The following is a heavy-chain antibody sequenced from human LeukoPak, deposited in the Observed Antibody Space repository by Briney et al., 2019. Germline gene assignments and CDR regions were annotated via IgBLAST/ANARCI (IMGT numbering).Heavy chain of an antibody. CDR2: ISSSGTDM. Sequence: GGSLRLSCAASGFTFSSYEMTWVRQAPRKGLEWLSYISSSGTDMWYADSVRGRFAISRDNAKNSLYLQMNSLKASDTAMYYCARRVDSYWFFDYWGQGTLVTVSS. J-gene: IGHJ4*02. CDR3: ARRVDSYWFFDY. D-gene: IGHD2-8*02. V-gene: IGHV3-48*03. CDR1: GFTFSSYE.